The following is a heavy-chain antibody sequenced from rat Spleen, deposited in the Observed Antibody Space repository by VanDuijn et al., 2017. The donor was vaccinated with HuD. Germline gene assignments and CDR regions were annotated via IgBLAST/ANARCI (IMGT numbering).Heavy chain of an antibody. D-gene: IGHD1-12*01. CDR3: TRGGVYYEGFAY. Sequence: EVQLVESGGGLVQPGRSLKLSCAASGFTFSSSGMAWVRQSPTKVLEWVASISTGGGNTYYRDSVKGRFTISRDNAKSTLYLQMDSLRSEDTATYYCTRGGVYYEGFAYWGQGTLVTVSS. J-gene: IGHJ3*01. CDR1: GFTFSSSG. CDR2: ISTGGGNT. V-gene: IGHV5S13*01.